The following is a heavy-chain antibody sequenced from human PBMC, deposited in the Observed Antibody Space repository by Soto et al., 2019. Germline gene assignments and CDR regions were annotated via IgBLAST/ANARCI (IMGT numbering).Heavy chain of an antibody. D-gene: IGHD1-26*01. CDR2: NYYSGST. CDR3: ARQGSRADYFDY. Sequence: QVQLQESGPGLVKPSQTLSLTCTVSGGSISSGGYYWSWIRQHPGKGLEWIGYNYYSGSTYYNPYFTSRVTISVDTSKNQFALELSSVTAGDTAVYYCARQGSRADYFDYWGQGTLVTVSS. CDR1: GGSISSGGYY. V-gene: IGHV4-31*03. J-gene: IGHJ4*02.